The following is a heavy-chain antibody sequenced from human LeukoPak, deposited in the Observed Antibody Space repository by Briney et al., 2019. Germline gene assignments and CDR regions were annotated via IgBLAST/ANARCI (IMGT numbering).Heavy chain of an antibody. D-gene: IGHD5-18*01. V-gene: IGHV4-59*01. CDR1: GGSISSYY. J-gene: IGHJ6*02. CDR3: ARARTQQQWSSMDV. CDR2: IYHSGST. Sequence: SETLSPTCTVSGGSISSYYWSWIRQPPGKGLEWIGYIYHSGSTNYNPSLKSRVTISVDTSKNQFSLKLTSVTAADTAVYYCARARTQQQWSSMDVWGQGTTVTVSS.